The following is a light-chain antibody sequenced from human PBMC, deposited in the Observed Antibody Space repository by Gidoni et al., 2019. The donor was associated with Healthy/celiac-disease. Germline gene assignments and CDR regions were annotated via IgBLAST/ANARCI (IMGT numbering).Light chain of an antibody. CDR2: VVS. J-gene: IGLJ1*01. V-gene: IGLV2-14*01. CDR3: SSYTSSSTAYV. CDR1: SSDVGGYNY. Sequence: QSALTQPASVSGSPGQSITISCTGTSSDVGGYNYVSWYQQHPGKAPNLMIYVVSTRPSGVSNRFSGSKSGNTASLTISGLHAEDEADYYCSSYTSSSTAYVFGTGTKVTVL.